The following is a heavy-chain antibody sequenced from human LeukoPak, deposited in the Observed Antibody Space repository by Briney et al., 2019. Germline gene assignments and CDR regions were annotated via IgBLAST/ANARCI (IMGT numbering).Heavy chain of an antibody. D-gene: IGHD2-15*01. J-gene: IGHJ6*03. CDR1: GGSFSGYY. Sequence: PSETLSLTCAVYGGSFSGYYWSWIRQPPGKGLEWIGEINHSGSTNYNPSLKSRVTISVDTSKNQFSLKLSSVTAADTAVYYCAKMVVAATPRKRYYYYYMDVWGKGTTVTVSS. CDR2: INHSGST. CDR3: AKMVVAATPRKRYYYYYMDV. V-gene: IGHV4-34*01.